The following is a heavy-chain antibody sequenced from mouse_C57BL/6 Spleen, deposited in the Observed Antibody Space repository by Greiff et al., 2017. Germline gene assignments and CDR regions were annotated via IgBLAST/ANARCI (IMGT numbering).Heavy chain of an antibody. CDR3: ARPTVPYYFDY. CDR1: GFNIKDYY. CDR2: IDPEDGEN. D-gene: IGHD1-1*01. Sequence: EVQLQQSGAELVKPGASVKLSCTASGFNIKDYYMHWVKQRTEQGLEWIGRIDPEDGENKYAPKFQGKATITADTSSNTAYLQLSSLTSEDTAVYYCARPTVPYYFDYWGQGTTLTVSS. V-gene: IGHV14-2*01. J-gene: IGHJ2*01.